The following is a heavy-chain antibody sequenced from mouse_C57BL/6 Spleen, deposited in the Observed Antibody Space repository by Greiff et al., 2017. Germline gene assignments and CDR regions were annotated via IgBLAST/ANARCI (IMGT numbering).Heavy chain of an antibody. J-gene: IGHJ4*01. CDR2: IYPGDGDT. CDR3: ARGFTLYYAMDY. CDR1: GYAFSSSW. Sequence: VQLQQSGPELVKPGASVKISCKASGYAFSSSWMNWVKQRPGKGLEWIGRIYPGDGDTNYNGKFKGKATLTAGKSSSTAYMQLSSLTSEDSAVYFCARGFTLYYAMDYWGQGTSVTVSS. V-gene: IGHV1-82*01.